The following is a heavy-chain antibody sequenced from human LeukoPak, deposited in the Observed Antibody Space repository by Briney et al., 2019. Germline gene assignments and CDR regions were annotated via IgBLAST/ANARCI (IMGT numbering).Heavy chain of an antibody. CDR1: GFTVNSNY. CDR3: AREVKKGIAAAGSRDH. J-gene: IGHJ5*02. Sequence: SGGSLRLSCAASGFTVNSNYMSWGRPAPGEGLEWVSIIYSSGTTYYADSVKGRFTISRDNSKNTLYLQMNSRRAEDTAVYYCAREVKKGIAAAGSRDHWGQGTLVTVSS. D-gene: IGHD6-13*01. CDR2: IYSSGTT. V-gene: IGHV3-53*01.